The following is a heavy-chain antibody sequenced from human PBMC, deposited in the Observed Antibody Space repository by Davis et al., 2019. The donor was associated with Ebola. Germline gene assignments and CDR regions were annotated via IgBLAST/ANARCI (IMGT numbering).Heavy chain of an antibody. CDR3: AKETSYYYDSSGYYLQYYFDY. J-gene: IGHJ4*02. CDR2: IWSDETKR. Sequence: GGSLRLSCAASGFSLSTYGVHWVRQAPGKGLEWVAVIWSDETKRHYADSVKGRFTISRDNSKNTLYLQMNSLRAEDTAVYYCAKETSYYYDSSGYYLQYYFDYWGQGTLVTVSS. D-gene: IGHD3-22*01. V-gene: IGHV3-33*06. CDR1: GFSLSTYG.